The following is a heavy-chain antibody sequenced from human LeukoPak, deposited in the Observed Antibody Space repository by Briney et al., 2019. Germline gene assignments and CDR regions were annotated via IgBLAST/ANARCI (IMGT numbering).Heavy chain of an antibody. V-gene: IGHV1-69*01. Sequence: ASVKVSCKASGGTLSSYAISWVRQAPGQGLKWMGGFIPIFGTADSAQKFQGRVTITADESTSTAYMELSSLRSEDTAVYYCASSTYYDFWSGLPWGQGTLVTVSS. CDR1: GGTLSSYA. CDR2: FIPIFGTA. J-gene: IGHJ4*02. CDR3: ASSTYYDFWSGLP. D-gene: IGHD3-3*01.